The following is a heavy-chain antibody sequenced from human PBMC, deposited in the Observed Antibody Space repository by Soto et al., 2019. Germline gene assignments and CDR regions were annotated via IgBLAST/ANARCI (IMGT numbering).Heavy chain of an antibody. CDR3: ARGSGYSYGLDP. CDR2: ISYSGTT. V-gene: IGHV4-30-4*01. Sequence: QVQLQESGPGLVKPSQTLSLTCTVSGDSISSNNNYWSWIRQPPGEGLEWIGFISYSGTTSYSPSLKSRVAISLDTSKNHSSLSLSSVTAADTAVYYCARGSGYSYGLDPWGQGTLVTVSS. CDR1: GDSISSNNNY. D-gene: IGHD5-18*01. J-gene: IGHJ5*02.